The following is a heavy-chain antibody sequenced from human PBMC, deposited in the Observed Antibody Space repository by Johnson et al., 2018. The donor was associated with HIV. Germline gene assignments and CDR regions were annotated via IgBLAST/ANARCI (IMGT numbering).Heavy chain of an antibody. CDR1: GFTFTNAW. J-gene: IGHJ3*02. CDR2: IKSVSDDETK. V-gene: IGHV3-15*01. Sequence: VQLVESGGGLVKPGGSLRLSCVASGFTFTNAWMSWVRQAPGKGLEWVGRIKSVSDDETKDYGSPVKGRFTISRDDSSNTLYLQMNGLKTEDTAVYYCTTPGDRWYTLVGEAALEIWGQGTMVTVSS. D-gene: IGHD2-15*01. CDR3: TTPGDRWYTLVGEAALEI.